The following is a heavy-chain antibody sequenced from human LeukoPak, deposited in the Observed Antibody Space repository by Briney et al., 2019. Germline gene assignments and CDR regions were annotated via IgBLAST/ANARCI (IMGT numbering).Heavy chain of an antibody. CDR1: GYTFTGYY. CDR3: ARERITVVRGIIGVRFDP. CDR2: INPNSGGT. J-gene: IGHJ5*02. V-gene: IGHV1-2*06. D-gene: IGHD3-10*01. Sequence: ASVKVPCKASGYTFTGYYMHWVRQAPGQGLEWMGRINPNSGGTNYAQKLQGRVTMTRDTSISPASMELSRLRSDDTAVYYCARERITVVRGIIGVRFDPWGQGTLVTVSS.